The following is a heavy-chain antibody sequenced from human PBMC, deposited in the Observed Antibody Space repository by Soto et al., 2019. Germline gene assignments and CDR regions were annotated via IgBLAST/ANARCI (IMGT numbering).Heavy chain of an antibody. J-gene: IGHJ6*02. Sequence: GGSLRLSCAASGFTFSSYSMNWVRQAPGKGLEWVSYISSSSTIYYADSVKGRFTISRDNAKNSLYLQMNSLRDEDTAVYYCARGSRTPYDSSVTTYYYYGMDVWGQGTTVTVSS. D-gene: IGHD3-22*01. V-gene: IGHV3-48*02. CDR1: GFTFSSYS. CDR3: ARGSRTPYDSSVTTYYYYGMDV. CDR2: ISSSSTI.